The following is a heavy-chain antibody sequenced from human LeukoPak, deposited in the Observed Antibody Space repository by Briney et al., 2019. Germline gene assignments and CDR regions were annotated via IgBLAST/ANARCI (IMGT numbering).Heavy chain of an antibody. CDR3: ARDPRPRYCSGGSCYFNWFDP. J-gene: IGHJ5*02. D-gene: IGHD2-15*01. Sequence: PWRSLRLSCAASGFTFSSYAMHWVRQAPGKGLEWVAVISYDGSNKYYADSVKGRFTISRDNSKNTLYLQMNSLRAEDTAVYYCARDPRPRYCSGGSCYFNWFDPWGQGTLVTVSS. CDR2: ISYDGSNK. CDR1: GFTFSSYA. V-gene: IGHV3-30*04.